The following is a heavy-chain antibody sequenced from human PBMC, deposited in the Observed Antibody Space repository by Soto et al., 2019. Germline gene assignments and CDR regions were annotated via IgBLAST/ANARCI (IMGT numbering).Heavy chain of an antibody. Sequence: GESQTISGKGSGYSFSAYWISLVRQKPGKGLDWMGRIDPSDSQTYYSPSFRGHVTISVTKSITTVFLQWSSLRASDTAMYYCARQIYDSDTGPNFQYYFDSWGQGTPVTVSS. CDR2: IDPSDSQT. CDR3: ARQIYDSDTGPNFQYYFDS. V-gene: IGHV5-10-1*01. D-gene: IGHD3-22*01. CDR1: GYSFSAYW. J-gene: IGHJ4*02.